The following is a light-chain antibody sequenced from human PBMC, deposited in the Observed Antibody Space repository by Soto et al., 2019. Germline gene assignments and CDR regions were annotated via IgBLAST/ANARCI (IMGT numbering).Light chain of an antibody. CDR1: SSDVGGYDY. Sequence: QSVLTQPASVSGSPGQSITISCTGTSSDVGGYDYVSWYQHHPGKAPKLMIYDVSDRPSGISSRFSGSKSGNTASLTISGLQTEDEADYYCSSYTSSSTLFGTGTKVTVL. J-gene: IGLJ1*01. V-gene: IGLV2-14*01. CDR2: DVS. CDR3: SSYTSSSTL.